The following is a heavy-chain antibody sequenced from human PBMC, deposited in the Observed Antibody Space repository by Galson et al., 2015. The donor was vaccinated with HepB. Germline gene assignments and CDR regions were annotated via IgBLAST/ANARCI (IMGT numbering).Heavy chain of an antibody. CDR3: ARGGMATIGGPTFDY. CDR2: FDPEDGET. Sequence: SVKVSCKVSGYTLTELSMHWVRQAPGKGLEWMGGFDPEDGETIYAQKFQGRVTMTEDTSTDTAYMELSSLRSDDTAVYYCARGGMATIGGPTFDYWGQGTLVTVSS. CDR1: GYTLTELS. V-gene: IGHV1-24*01. J-gene: IGHJ4*02. D-gene: IGHD5-24*01.